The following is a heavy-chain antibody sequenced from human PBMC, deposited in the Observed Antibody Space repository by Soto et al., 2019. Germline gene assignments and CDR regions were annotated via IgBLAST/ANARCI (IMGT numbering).Heavy chain of an antibody. CDR2: INPSGGST. CDR3: ARGAIPKSAEGPSFDP. CDR1: GYTFTSYY. J-gene: IGHJ5*02. Sequence: GASVKVSCKASGYTFTSYYMHWVRQAPGQGLEWMGIINPSGGSTSYAQKFQGRVTMTRDTSTSTVYMELSSLRSEDTAVYYCARGAIPKSAEGPSFDPWGQGNLVTVSS. V-gene: IGHV1-46*01. D-gene: IGHD2-21*01.